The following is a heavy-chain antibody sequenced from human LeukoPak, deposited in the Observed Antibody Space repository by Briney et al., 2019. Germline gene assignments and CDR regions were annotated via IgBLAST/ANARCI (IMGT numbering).Heavy chain of an antibody. Sequence: SETLSLTCTVSGGSISSYYWRWIRQPPGKGLEWIGYIYYSRSTNYNPSLKSRVTISVDTSKNQFSLKLSSVTAADTAVYCCARDRAYYDFWSGYFRVSWFDPWGQGTLVTVSS. CDR2: IYYSRST. V-gene: IGHV4-59*01. J-gene: IGHJ5*02. D-gene: IGHD3-3*01. CDR1: GGSISSYY. CDR3: ARDRAYYDFWSGYFRVSWFDP.